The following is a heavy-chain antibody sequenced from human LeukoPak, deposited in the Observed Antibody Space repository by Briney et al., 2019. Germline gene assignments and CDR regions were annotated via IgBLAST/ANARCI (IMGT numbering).Heavy chain of an antibody. CDR2: IFPSGGEI. D-gene: IGHD2-8*02. CDR1: GFTFSTLA. CDR3: ATYRQVLLPFES. Sequence: GGSLRLSGAASGFTFSTLARIGVGQPPGKGLEWVSSIFPSGGEIHYADSVRGRFTISRDNSKSTLSLQMNSLRAEDTAIYYCATYRQVLLPFESWGQGTLVTVSS. J-gene: IGHJ4*02. V-gene: IGHV3-23*01.